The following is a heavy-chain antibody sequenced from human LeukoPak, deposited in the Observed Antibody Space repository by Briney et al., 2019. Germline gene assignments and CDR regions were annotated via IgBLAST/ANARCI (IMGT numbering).Heavy chain of an antibody. CDR2: IYYSGST. CDR3: ARDKLSSGYMWFDP. Sequence: KPSETLSLTCTVSGGSISSYYWSWIRQPPGKGLEWIGYIYYSGSTNYNPSLKSRVTISVDTSKNQFSLKLSSVTAADTAVYYCARDKLSSGYMWFDPWGQGTLVTVSS. V-gene: IGHV4-59*01. CDR1: GGSISSYY. J-gene: IGHJ5*02. D-gene: IGHD3-22*01.